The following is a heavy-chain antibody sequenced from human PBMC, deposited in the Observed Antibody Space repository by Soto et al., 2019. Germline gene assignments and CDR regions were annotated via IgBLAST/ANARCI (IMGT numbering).Heavy chain of an antibody. V-gene: IGHV4-59*08. CDR2: IYYSGST. J-gene: IGHJ6*03. CDR1: GGSISSYY. D-gene: IGHD3-3*01. Sequence: SETLSLTCTVSGGSISSYYWSWIRQPPGKGLEWIGYIYYSGSTNYNPSLKSRVTISVDTSKNQFSLKLSSVTAADTAVYYCARRYDFWSGYLYYYYMDVWGKGTTFTVSS. CDR3: ARRYDFWSGYLYYYYMDV.